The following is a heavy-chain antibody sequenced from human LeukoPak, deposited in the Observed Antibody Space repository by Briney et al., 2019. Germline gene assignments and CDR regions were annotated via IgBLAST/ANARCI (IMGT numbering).Heavy chain of an antibody. CDR3: ATDFLRSSGSYSDY. Sequence: ASVKVSCKVSGYTLTELSMHWVRQAPGKGLEWMGGFDPEDGETIYAQKFQGRVTMTEDTSTDTAYMELSSLRSEDTAVYYCATDFLRSSGSYSDYWGQGTLVTVSS. D-gene: IGHD1-26*01. J-gene: IGHJ4*02. CDR1: GYTLTELS. V-gene: IGHV1-24*01. CDR2: FDPEDGET.